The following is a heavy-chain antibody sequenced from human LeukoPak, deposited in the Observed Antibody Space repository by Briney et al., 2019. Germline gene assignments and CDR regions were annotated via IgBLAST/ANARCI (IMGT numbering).Heavy chain of an antibody. D-gene: IGHD2-2*01. J-gene: IGHJ6*04. CDR3: ALADIVVVPAAMPHYGMDV. V-gene: IGHV1-69*06. CDR1: GGTFSSYA. CDR2: IIPIFGTA. Sequence: ASVKVSCKASGGTFSSYAISWVRQAPGQGLEWMGGIIPIFGTANYAQKFQGRVTITADKSTSTAYMELSSLRSEDTVVYYCALADIVVVPAAMPHYGMDVWGKGTTVTVSS.